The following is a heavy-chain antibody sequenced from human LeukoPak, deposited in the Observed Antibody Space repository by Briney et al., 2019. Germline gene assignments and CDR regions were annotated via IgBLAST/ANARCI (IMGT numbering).Heavy chain of an antibody. D-gene: IGHD5-24*01. V-gene: IGHV3-48*03. CDR2: ISSSGSTI. CDR1: GFTFSSYE. J-gene: IGHJ4*02. Sequence: GGSLRLSCAASGFTFSSYEMNWVRQAPGKGLEWVSYISSSGSTIYYADSVKGRFTISRDNAKNSLYLQMNSLRAEDTAVYYCARGHKDMATEIQNFDYWGQGTLVTVSS. CDR3: ARGHKDMATEIQNFDY.